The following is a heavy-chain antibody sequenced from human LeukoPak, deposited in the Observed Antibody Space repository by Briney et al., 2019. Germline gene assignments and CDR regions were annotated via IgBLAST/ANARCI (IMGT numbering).Heavy chain of an antibody. D-gene: IGHD5-24*01. V-gene: IGHV3-21*05. CDR2: ISSSSSYI. J-gene: IGHJ6*03. CDR1: GFTFSSYE. Sequence: PGGSLRLSCAASGFTFSSYEMNWVRQAPGKGLEWVSYISSSSSYIYYADSVQGRFTISRDNAKNSLYLQMSSLRAEDTAVYYCARGMATIDGYYYYMDVWGKGTTVTVSS. CDR3: ARGMATIDGYYYYMDV.